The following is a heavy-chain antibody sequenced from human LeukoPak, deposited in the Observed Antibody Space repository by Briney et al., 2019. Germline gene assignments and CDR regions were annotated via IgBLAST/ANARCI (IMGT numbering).Heavy chain of an antibody. CDR2: ISNDRNTK. V-gene: IGHV3-30*01. CDR1: GLTFNNFP. CDR3: AKDDRPRGWSYNWFDP. J-gene: IGHJ5*02. Sequence: GGSLRLSGAALGLTFNNFPMHWVRQAPGKGLGWWAVISNDRNTKYDPGPVQGRFTIPSDNTQHTVYLQMNCLRGEDTAVYYSAKDDRPRGWSYNWFDPWGQGTLVTVSS. D-gene: IGHD6-19*01.